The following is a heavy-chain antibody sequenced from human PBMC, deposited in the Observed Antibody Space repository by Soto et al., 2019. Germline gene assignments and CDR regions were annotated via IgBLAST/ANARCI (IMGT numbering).Heavy chain of an antibody. D-gene: IGHD3-10*01. CDR2: INHSGST. CDR1: GGSFSGYY. Sequence: SETLSLTCAVYGGSFSGYYWSWIRQPPGKGLEWIGEINHSGSTNYNPSLKSRVTISVDTSKNQFSLKLSSVTAADTAVYYCARSGRFVRPRYFDYWGQGTLVTVSS. CDR3: ARSGRFVRPRYFDY. J-gene: IGHJ4*02. V-gene: IGHV4-34*01.